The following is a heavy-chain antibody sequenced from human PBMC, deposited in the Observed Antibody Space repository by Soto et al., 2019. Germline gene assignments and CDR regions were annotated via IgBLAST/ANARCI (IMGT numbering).Heavy chain of an antibody. D-gene: IGHD3-22*01. CDR1: GFTVSNAW. J-gene: IGHJ4*02. CDR3: TTKYYSDSGDSQILDY. CDR2: IKSKTDGGTT. V-gene: IGHV3-15*07. Sequence: GGSLRLSCAASGFTVSNAWMNWVRQAPGKGLEWVGRIKSKTDGGTTDYAAPVKGRCTISRDESKNTLYLQMNSLKTEDTAVYYCTTKYYSDSGDSQILDYWGQGTLVTVSS.